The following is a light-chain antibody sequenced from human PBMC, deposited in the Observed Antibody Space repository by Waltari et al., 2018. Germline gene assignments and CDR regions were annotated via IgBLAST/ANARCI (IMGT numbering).Light chain of an antibody. CDR2: DAS. V-gene: IGKV3-11*01. J-gene: IGKJ4*01. CDR1: QSVSSY. CDR3: QQRSTWPILT. Sequence: EIVLTQSRATLSLSRGERATLSCRASQSVSSYLGWYQQKPGQAPRLLIYDASTSATGVPGRFSGSWSGTDFTLTISSLEPEDFAIYYCQQRSTWPILTFGGGTKVEIK.